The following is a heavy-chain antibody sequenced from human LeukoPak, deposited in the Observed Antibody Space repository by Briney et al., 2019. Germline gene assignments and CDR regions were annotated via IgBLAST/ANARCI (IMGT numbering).Heavy chain of an antibody. D-gene: IGHD2-21*02. Sequence: GGSLRLSCAASGFTFSSYGMHWVRQAPGKGLEWVAFIRYDGSNKYYADSVKGRFTISRDNSKNTLYLQMNSLRAEDTAVYYCARDTSWVTYFDYWGQGTLVTVSS. CDR3: ARDTSWVTYFDY. CDR1: GFTFSSYG. J-gene: IGHJ4*02. CDR2: IRYDGSNK. V-gene: IGHV3-30*02.